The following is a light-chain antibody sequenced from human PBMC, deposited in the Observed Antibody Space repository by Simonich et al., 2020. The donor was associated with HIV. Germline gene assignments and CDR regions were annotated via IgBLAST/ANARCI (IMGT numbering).Light chain of an antibody. Sequence: EIVMTQSPATLSVSPGERATLSCRTSRSVSGNFAWYQQKPGQAPRLLIYGASSRATGIPARFSGSGSGTEFTLTINRMQSEDFAVYYCQQYNNWPRTFGLGTKVEMK. CDR3: QQYNNWPRT. V-gene: IGKV3-15*01. CDR1: RSVSGN. J-gene: IGKJ1*01. CDR2: GAS.